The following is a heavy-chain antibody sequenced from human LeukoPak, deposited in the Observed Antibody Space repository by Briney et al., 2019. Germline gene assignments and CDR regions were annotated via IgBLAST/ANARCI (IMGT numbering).Heavy chain of an antibody. J-gene: IGHJ4*02. V-gene: IGHV3-30*04. CDR2: ISYDGSNK. D-gene: IGHD6-19*01. CDR3: ARDYSSSGWTIDYFDY. Sequence: GGSLRLSCAASGFTFSSYAMHWVRQAPGKGLEWVAVISYDGSNKYYADSVKGRFTISRDNSKNTLYLQMNGLRAEDTAVYYCARDYSSSGWTIDYFDYWGQGTLVTVSS. CDR1: GFTFSSYA.